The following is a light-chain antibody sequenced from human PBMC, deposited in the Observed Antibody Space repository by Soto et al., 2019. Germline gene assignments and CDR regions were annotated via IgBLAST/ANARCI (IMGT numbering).Light chain of an antibody. V-gene: IGKV3-20*01. J-gene: IGKJ1*01. CDR2: GAS. CDR3: HQYGSSPRT. CDR1: ENVRTF. Sequence: EVVLTQSPGTLSLSRGERATLSCRASENVRTFVDWYQQKPGQAPSLLIYGASSRATGIPERFSGSGSGTDFTLTISRLEPEDFAVYYCHQYGSSPRTFGQGTTGDIK.